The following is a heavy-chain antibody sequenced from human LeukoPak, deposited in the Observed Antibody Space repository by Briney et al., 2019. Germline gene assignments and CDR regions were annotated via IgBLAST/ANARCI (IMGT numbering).Heavy chain of an antibody. D-gene: IGHD3-3*01. CDR2: IYHSGST. J-gene: IGHJ4*02. CDR3: ATPAPYYDFWSGYSPSFDY. CDR1: GGSISGYY. V-gene: IGHV4-59*12. Sequence: SETLSLTCTVSGGSISGYYWSWIRQPPGKGLEWIGYIYHSGSTYYNPSLKSRVTISVDRSKNQFSLKLSSVTAADTAVYYCATPAPYYDFWSGYSPSFDYWGQGTLVTVSS.